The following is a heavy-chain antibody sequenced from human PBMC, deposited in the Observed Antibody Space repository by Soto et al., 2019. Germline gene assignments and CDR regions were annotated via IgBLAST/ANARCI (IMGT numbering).Heavy chain of an antibody. J-gene: IGHJ6*02. CDR1: GFNFNSYT. CDR3: ARDYSGGNCYPGMPV. D-gene: IGHD2-21*01. CDR2: LSSSGYI. Sequence: GGSLRLSCAASGFNFNSYTINWVRQAPGKRLEWLSCLSSSGYIFSTDSGRGRFTISRDNAKNSVYLQINSLRVEDTAVYFCARDYSGGNCYPGMPVWGQGSTVTVAS. V-gene: IGHV3-21*01.